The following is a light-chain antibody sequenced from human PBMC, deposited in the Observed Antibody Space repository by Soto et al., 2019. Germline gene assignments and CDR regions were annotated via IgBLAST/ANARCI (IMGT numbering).Light chain of an antibody. J-gene: IGLJ2*01. CDR2: DVS. CDR3: SSYTSSLTLVV. V-gene: IGLV2-14*01. CDR1: SSDFGGYNY. Sequence: QSALTQPASVSGSPGQSITISCTGTSSDFGGYNYVSWYQQHPGKAPKLMIYDVSNRPSGVSNRFSGSKSGNTASLTISGLQAEDEADYYCSSYTSSLTLVVFGGGTKLTVL.